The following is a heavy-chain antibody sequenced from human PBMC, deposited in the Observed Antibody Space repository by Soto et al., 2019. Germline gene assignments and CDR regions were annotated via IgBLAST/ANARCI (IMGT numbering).Heavy chain of an antibody. CDR2: MDPITGGT. CDR1: GYNLGAYY. CDR3: ARESYCTGGGCYFDY. Sequence: QVQLEQSGAEVKQPGASVKVSCKASGYNLGAYYTYWVRQAPGRGLEWVGLMDPITGGTDYEERLRDRVTMTRDTSINTAYMELSSLRSEDTAVYFCARESYCTGGGCYFDYWGQGTLVTVSS. J-gene: IGHJ4*02. D-gene: IGHD2-8*02. V-gene: IGHV1-2*02.